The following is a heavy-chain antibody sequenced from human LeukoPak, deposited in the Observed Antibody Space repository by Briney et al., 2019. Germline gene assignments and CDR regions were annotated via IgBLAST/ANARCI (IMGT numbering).Heavy chain of an antibody. J-gene: IGHJ4*02. CDR3: ARGAGSGSYQPSFDY. D-gene: IGHD3-10*01. V-gene: IGHV4-30-2*01. CDR1: GGSISSGGNS. CDR2: IYHSGST. Sequence: SQTLSLTCAVSGGSISSGGNSWSWIRQPPGKGLEWIGYIYHSGSTYYNPSLKSRVTMSVDKSKNHFSLRLTSVTAADTAVYYCARGAGSGSYQPSFDYWGQGALVTVSS.